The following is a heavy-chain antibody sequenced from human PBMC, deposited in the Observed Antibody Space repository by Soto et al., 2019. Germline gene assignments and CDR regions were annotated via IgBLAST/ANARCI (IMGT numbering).Heavy chain of an antibody. CDR1: GFTFSSYA. V-gene: IGHV3-23*01. CDR2: ISGSGGST. D-gene: IGHD3-22*01. CDR3: ATSQYYDSSGYYPTDAFDI. J-gene: IGHJ3*02. Sequence: PGGSLRLSCAASGFTFSSYAMSWVRQAPGKGLEWVSAISGSGGSTYYADSVKGRFTISRDNSKNTLYLQMNSLRAEDTAVYYCATSQYYDSSGYYPTDAFDIWGQGTIVTVSS.